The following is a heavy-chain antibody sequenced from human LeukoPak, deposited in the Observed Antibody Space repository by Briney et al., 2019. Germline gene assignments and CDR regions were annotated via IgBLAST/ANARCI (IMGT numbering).Heavy chain of an antibody. CDR2: IEPDGTER. CDR1: GFTFSTYW. CDR3: ARPAYCGGMCYFYFDC. D-gene: IGHD2-21*01. J-gene: IGHJ4*02. Sequence: GGSLRLSCAGSGFTFSTYWMSWVRQAPGKGLEWVASIEPDGTERYSVDSVKGRFTISRDNAKSSLYLQMNSLRAEDTAIYYCARPAYCGGMCYFYFDCWGQGTLVTVSS. V-gene: IGHV3-7*05.